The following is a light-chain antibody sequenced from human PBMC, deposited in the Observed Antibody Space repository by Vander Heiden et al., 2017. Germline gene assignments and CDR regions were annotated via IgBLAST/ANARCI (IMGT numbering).Light chain of an antibody. V-gene: IGLV1-40*01. CDR3: QSYDSSLGVV. J-gene: IGLJ2*01. CDR1: SPNIWAGYD. CDR2: GNS. Sequence: QSVLTQPPSVSGAPGQRVPISCTGSSPNIWAGYDVHWYQQLPGTAPKLLIYGNSNRPSGVPDRFSGSKSGTSASLAITGLQAEDEADYYCQSYDSSLGVVFGGGTKLTVL.